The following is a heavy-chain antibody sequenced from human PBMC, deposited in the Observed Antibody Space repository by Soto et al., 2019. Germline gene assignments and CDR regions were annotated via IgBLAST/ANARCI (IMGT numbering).Heavy chain of an antibody. D-gene: IGHD5-12*01. V-gene: IGHV3-30-3*01. Sequence: QVQLVESGGGVVQPGRSLRLSCAASGFTFSSNAMHWVRQAPGKGLEWVALISYDGLNKYYADSVKGRFTISRDNSKNTLYLLMNSLRTEDTAVYYCARDPRDGYNYYFDYWGQGTLVTVSS. CDR2: ISYDGLNK. CDR1: GFTFSSNA. CDR3: ARDPRDGYNYYFDY. J-gene: IGHJ4*02.